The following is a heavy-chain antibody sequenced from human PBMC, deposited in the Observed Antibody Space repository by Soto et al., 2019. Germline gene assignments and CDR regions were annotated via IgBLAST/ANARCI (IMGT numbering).Heavy chain of an antibody. CDR3: ARSTYVWGSYRGTVPFDI. D-gene: IGHD3-16*02. V-gene: IGHV4-61*01. CDR1: GVSVSCASYY. CDR2: IYYSGST. J-gene: IGHJ3*02. Sequence: SQTLSLTCTVSGVSVSCASYYWSWIRQPPGNGLEWIGYIYYSGSTNYNPSLKSRVTISVDTSKNQFSLKLSSVTAADTAVYYCARSTYVWGSYRGTVPFDIWGQGTMVT.